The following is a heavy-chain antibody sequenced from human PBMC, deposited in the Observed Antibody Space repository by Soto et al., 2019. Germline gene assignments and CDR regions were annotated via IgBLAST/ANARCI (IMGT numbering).Heavy chain of an antibody. Sequence: SETLSLTCTVSGASISGGTYYWTWIRQAPGKGLEWVGHIYYTGSTNYNTALNDRVTISVDTSKNHFSLQLTSVAAAGTAVYYCARGAGFSYASTWFDIWGQGTLVTVSS. CDR2: IYYTGST. CDR3: ARGAGFSYASTWFDI. J-gene: IGHJ5*02. D-gene: IGHD5-18*01. V-gene: IGHV4-61*03. CDR1: GASISGGTYY.